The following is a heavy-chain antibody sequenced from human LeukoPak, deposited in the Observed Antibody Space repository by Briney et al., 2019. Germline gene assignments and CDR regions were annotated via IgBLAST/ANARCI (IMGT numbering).Heavy chain of an antibody. CDR3: AKDLGSSGWYLFDY. CDR2: IRYDGSNK. V-gene: IGHV3-30*02. J-gene: IGHJ4*02. CDR1: GFTFSSYG. Sequence: GGSLRLSCAASGFTFSSYGMHWVRQAPGKGLEWVAFIRYDGSNKYYADSVKGRFTISGDNSKNTLYLQMNSLRAEDTAVYYCAKDLGSSGWYLFDYWGQGTLVTVSS. D-gene: IGHD6-19*01.